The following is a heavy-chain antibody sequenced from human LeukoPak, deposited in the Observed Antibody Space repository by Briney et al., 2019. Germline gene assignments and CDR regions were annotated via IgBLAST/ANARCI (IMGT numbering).Heavy chain of an antibody. CDR2: ISSSSSTI. CDR3: AGQYYYGSGTFDC. CDR1: GFSFSSYN. V-gene: IGHV3-48*02. J-gene: IGHJ4*02. Sequence: AGGSLRLSCAASGFSFSSYNMNWVRQAPGKGLEWVSYISSSSSTIYYADSVKGRFTISRDNAKNSLFLLMNSLRDEDTAVYCCAGQYYYGSGTFDCWGQGTLVTVSS. D-gene: IGHD3-10*01.